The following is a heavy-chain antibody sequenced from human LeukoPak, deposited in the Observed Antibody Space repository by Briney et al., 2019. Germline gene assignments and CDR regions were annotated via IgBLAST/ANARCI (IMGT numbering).Heavy chain of an antibody. CDR2: INPNSGGT. J-gene: IGHJ6*03. CDR3: ARPYYYGSGEGYYYMDV. V-gene: IGHV1-2*02. CDR1: GYTFTGYY. D-gene: IGHD3-10*01. Sequence: GASVKVSCKASGYTFTGYYMHWVRQAPGQGLEWMGWINPNSGGTNYAQKFQGRVTMTRDTSISTAYMELSRLRSDDTAVYYCARPYYYGSGEGYYYMDVWGKGTTVTISS.